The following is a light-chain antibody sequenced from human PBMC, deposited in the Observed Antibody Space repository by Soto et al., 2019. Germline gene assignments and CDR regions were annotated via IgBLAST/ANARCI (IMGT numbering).Light chain of an antibody. CDR2: GAS. CDR3: RQYGSSPSYT. V-gene: IGKV3-20*01. J-gene: IGKJ2*01. Sequence: EIVLTQSPGTLSLSPGERATLSCRASQSVSSSSYLDWYQQKPGQAPRLLIYGASSRATGIPDRFSGRGSATDFTLTISRLEPEDFAVYYCRQYGSSPSYTFGQGTKLEIK. CDR1: QSVSSSSY.